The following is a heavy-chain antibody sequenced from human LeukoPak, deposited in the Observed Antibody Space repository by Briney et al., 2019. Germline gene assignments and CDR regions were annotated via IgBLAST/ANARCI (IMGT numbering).Heavy chain of an antibody. J-gene: IGHJ4*02. D-gene: IGHD3-10*01. CDR1: GGSISSYY. CDR2: IYYSGST. Sequence: PSETLSLTCTVSGGSISSYYWSWIRQHPGKGLEWIGYIYYSGSTYYNPSLKSRVTISVDTSKNQFSLKLSSVTAADTAVYYCAREDYYGLGSYYRVDYWGQGTLVTVSS. CDR3: AREDYYGLGSYYRVDY. V-gene: IGHV4-59*06.